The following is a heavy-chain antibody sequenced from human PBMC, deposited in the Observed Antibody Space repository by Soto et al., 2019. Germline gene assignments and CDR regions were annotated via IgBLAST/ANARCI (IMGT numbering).Heavy chain of an antibody. CDR3: ARVAALARAFDI. Sequence: QVQLGQSGAEVKKPGSSVKVSCKASGGTFSSYTISWVRQAPGPGLEWMGRIIPSLVIANYAQKFQGRVTITADKSTSTAYMELSSLRSEDTAVYYCARVAALARAFDIWGQGTMVTVSS. CDR1: GGTFSSYT. V-gene: IGHV1-69*02. CDR2: IIPSLVIA. J-gene: IGHJ3*02.